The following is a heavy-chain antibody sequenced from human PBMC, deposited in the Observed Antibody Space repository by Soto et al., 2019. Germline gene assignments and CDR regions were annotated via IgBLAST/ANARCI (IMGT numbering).Heavy chain of an antibody. CDR3: AKDGGPHDFWSGYRGWFDP. J-gene: IGHJ5*02. Sequence: GGSLRLSCAASGFTFSSYAMSWVRQAPGKGLEWVSAISGSGGSTYHADSVKGRFTISRDNSKNTLYRQMNSLRAEDTAVYYCAKDGGPHDFWSGYRGWFDPWGQGTLVTVSS. CDR2: ISGSGGST. V-gene: IGHV3-23*01. D-gene: IGHD3-3*01. CDR1: GFTFSSYA.